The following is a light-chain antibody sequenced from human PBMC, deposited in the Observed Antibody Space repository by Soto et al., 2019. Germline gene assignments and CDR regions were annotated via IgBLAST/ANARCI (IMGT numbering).Light chain of an antibody. CDR2: GAS. CDR3: QQYNNWPPYT. J-gene: IGKJ2*01. Sequence: EIVMTQSPATLSVSPGERATLSCRASQSVSSNLAWYQQKLGQAPRPLIYGASSRATGSPARFNGSGSGTEFPLTISSLQSEDFAVYYCQQYNNWPPYTFGHGTKLEIK. CDR1: QSVSSN. V-gene: IGKV3-15*01.